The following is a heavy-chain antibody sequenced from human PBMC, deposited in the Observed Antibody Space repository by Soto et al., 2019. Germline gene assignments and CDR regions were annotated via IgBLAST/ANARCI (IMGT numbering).Heavy chain of an antibody. CDR3: AKRPKAGRPVDV. CDR2: INPSGDST. D-gene: IGHD6-6*01. Sequence: EVQLSESGGGLVQPGGSLRLSCAASGFTFRSYSMSWVRQAPGKGLEWVSAINPSGDSTYYADSVKGRLTISRDNSKTTVYMQINSLGAEATAIYYCAKRPKAGRPVDVWGKGPTVTVSS. J-gene: IGHJ6*04. CDR1: GFTFRSYS. V-gene: IGHV3-23*01.